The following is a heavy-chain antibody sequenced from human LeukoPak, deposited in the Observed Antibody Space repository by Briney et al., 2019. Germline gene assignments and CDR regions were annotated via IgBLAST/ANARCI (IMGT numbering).Heavy chain of an antibody. D-gene: IGHD4-17*01. J-gene: IGHJ5*02. V-gene: IGHV4-34*01. CDR1: GGSFSGYY. CDR3: ARGGVYYGDYGAWFDP. CDR2: INHSGST. Sequence: SETLSLTCAVYGGSFSGYYWSWIRQPPGKGLEWIGEINHSGSTNYNPSLKSRVTISVDTSKNQFSLKLSSVTAADTAVYYCARGGVYYGDYGAWFDPWGQGTLVTVSS.